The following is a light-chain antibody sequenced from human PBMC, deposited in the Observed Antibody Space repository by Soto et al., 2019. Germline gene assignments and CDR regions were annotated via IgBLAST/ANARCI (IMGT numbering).Light chain of an antibody. J-gene: IGLJ2*01. CDR1: SGDVGDNY. CDR2: EVS. Sequence: QSALTQPPSASGSPGQSVTISCTGTSGDVGDNYVSWYQQHLGKAPKLIIYEVSQRPSGVPDRFSGSKSGNTASLTVSGLQAEDEADYYCATWDGSLPGEVFGGGTKLTVL. V-gene: IGLV2-8*01. CDR3: ATWDGSLPGEV.